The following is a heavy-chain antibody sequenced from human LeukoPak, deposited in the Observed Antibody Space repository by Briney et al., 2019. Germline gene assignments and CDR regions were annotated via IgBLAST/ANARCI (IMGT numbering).Heavy chain of an antibody. CDR1: GASISSYY. CDR3: AKGTSTMVTPNYYYYYSMDV. Sequence: PSETLSLTCTVSGASISSYYWNWIRQSPGEGLEWIGYIHVSGGTSYDPSLKSRVTISIDTSKNQFSLKLSSVTAADTAVYYCAKGTSTMVTPNYYYYYSMDVWGKGTTVTVSS. J-gene: IGHJ6*03. D-gene: IGHD4-23*01. V-gene: IGHV4-4*09. CDR2: IHVSGGT.